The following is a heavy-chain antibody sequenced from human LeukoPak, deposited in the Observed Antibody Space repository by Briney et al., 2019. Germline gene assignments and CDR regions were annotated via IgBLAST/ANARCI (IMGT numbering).Heavy chain of an antibody. J-gene: IGHJ4*02. D-gene: IGHD3-22*01. CDR2: ISDSGGST. CDR1: GITLSNYG. Sequence: GGSLRLSCAVSGITLSNYGMSWVRQAPGKGLEWVAGISDSGGSTNYADSVKGRFTISRDNPKNTLYLQMNSLRAEDTAVYFCAKRGVVTRVILVGFHKEAYYFDSWGQGALVTVSS. V-gene: IGHV3-23*01. CDR3: AKRGVVTRVILVGFHKEAYYFDS.